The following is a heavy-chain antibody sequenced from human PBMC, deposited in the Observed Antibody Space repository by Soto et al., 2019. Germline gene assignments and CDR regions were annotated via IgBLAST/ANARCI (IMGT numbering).Heavy chain of an antibody. CDR3: ARVGNYGDSPYYNYAMDV. Sequence: ESVGAVVQPGGSLRLSCAASGFNFINYVLHWVRQTPGRGLEWVAVISYDGSDKYYADSVKGRFTISRDNSRDTLYLEMNSLRGEDTAVYFCARVGNYGDSPYYNYAMDVWGQGTTVTVSS. CDR2: ISYDGSDK. CDR1: GFNFINYV. D-gene: IGHD4-17*01. J-gene: IGHJ6*02. V-gene: IGHV3-30-3*01.